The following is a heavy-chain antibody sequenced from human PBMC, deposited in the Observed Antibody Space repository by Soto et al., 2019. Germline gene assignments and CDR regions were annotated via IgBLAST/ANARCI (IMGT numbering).Heavy chain of an antibody. CDR3: ARDLGDPVLRFLEWFHEKPQYYYYGMDV. CDR2: ISYDGSNK. D-gene: IGHD3-3*01. CDR1: GFTFSSYG. Sequence: GGSLRLSCAASGFTFSSYGMHWVRQAPGKGLEWVAVISYDGSNKYYADSVKGRFTISRDNSKNTLYLQMSSLRAEDTAVYYCARDLGDPVLRFLEWFHEKPQYYYYGMDVWGQGTTVTVSS. J-gene: IGHJ6*02. V-gene: IGHV3-30*03.